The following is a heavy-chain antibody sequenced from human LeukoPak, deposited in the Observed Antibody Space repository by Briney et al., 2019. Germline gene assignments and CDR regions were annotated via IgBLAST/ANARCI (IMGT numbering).Heavy chain of an antibody. J-gene: IGHJ5*02. V-gene: IGHV4-61*02. CDR1: GGSISSGSYY. D-gene: IGHD3-10*01. CDR3: AREDVLLWFGELFPWFDP. CDR2: IYTSGST. Sequence: SETLSLTCTLSGGSISSGSYYWSWIRQPAGKGLEWIGRIYTSGSTNYNPSLKSRVTISVDTSKNQFSLKLSSVTAADTAVYYCAREDVLLWFGELFPWFDPWGQGTLVTVSS.